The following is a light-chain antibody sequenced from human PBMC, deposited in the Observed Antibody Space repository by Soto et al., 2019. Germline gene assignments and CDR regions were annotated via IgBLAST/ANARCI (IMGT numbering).Light chain of an antibody. CDR3: SSDAGNYNYV. V-gene: IGLV2-8*01. J-gene: IGLJ1*01. CDR2: EVT. Sequence: QSALTQPPSASVSPGQSVTIPFALTIIDVCGYDHVSWYQQHPGKAPKLLIYEVTKRPAGVPDRFSGSKSGNTASLTVSGLQAEDEADYFCSSDAGNYNYVFGTGTKVTVL. CDR1: IIDVCGYDH.